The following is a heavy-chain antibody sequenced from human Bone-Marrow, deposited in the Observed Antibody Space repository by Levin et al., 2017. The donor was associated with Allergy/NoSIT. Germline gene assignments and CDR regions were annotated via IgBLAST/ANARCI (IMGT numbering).Heavy chain of an antibody. Sequence: ASVKVSCKASGYTFTGYYMHWVRQAPGQGLEWMGWINPNSGGTNYAQKFQGRVTMTRDTSISTAYMELSRLRSDDTAVYYCARDDTYYYGSGSFPWGQGTLVTVSS. CDR3: ARDDTYYYGSGSFP. J-gene: IGHJ5*02. CDR1: GYTFTGYY. CDR2: INPNSGGT. D-gene: IGHD3-10*01. V-gene: IGHV1-2*02.